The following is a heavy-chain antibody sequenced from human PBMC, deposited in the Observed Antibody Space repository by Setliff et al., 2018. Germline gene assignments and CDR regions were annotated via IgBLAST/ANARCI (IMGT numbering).Heavy chain of an antibody. J-gene: IGHJ6*03. V-gene: IGHV4-59*11. CDR3: ARDRSTVIRGVTSFFYYYMHV. CDR1: GGSIGPHY. Sequence: SETLSLTCTVSGGSIGPHYWSWIRQAPGKGLEWIGHIFYSDAAKYNPSLESRAAISVDSSKNQFSLKLRSVTAADTAVYYCARDRSTVIRGVTSFFYYYMHVWGGGTTVTVSS. CDR2: IFYSDAA. D-gene: IGHD3-10*01.